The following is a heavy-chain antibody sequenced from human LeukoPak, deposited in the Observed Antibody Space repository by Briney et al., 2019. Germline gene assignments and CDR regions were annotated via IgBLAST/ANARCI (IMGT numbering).Heavy chain of an antibody. CDR3: ARDSDYSGNGNGDWFDP. CDR1: GFRFTSFG. Sequence: ASVKVSCKASGFRFTSFGVIWVRQAPGQGLEWMGWISTCIGVTHYAEKFEDRVTMTIDTSTTTAYMELRSLRYDDTAVYYCARDSDYSGNGNGDWFDPWGQGTVVTVSS. J-gene: IGHJ5*02. V-gene: IGHV1-18*04. CDR2: ISTCIGVT. D-gene: IGHD4-11*01.